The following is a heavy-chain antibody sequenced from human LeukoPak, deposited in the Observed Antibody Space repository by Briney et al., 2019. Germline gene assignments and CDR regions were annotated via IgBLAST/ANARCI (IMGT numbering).Heavy chain of an antibody. D-gene: IGHD2-2*01. CDR2: IKQDGSEK. V-gene: IGHV3-7*01. CDR3: ARGTVPAATWTFDY. J-gene: IGHJ4*02. Sequence: AGGSLRLSCAASGFTFSSYWMSWVRQAPGKGLEWVANIKQDGSEKYYVDSVKGRFTISRDNAKNSLYLQMNSLRAEDTAVYYCARGTVPAATWTFDYWGQGTLVTVSS. CDR1: GFTFSSYW.